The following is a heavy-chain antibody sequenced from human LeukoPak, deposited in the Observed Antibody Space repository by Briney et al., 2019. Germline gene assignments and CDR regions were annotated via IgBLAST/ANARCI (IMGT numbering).Heavy chain of an antibody. Sequence: ASVKVSCKASDTLTSYGISWVRQAPGQGLEWMGWISAYNGNTNYAQKLQGRVTMTTDTSTSTAYMELRSLRSDDTAVYYCARVAYSNGDTIDYWGQGTLVTVSS. V-gene: IGHV1-18*01. D-gene: IGHD4-11*01. J-gene: IGHJ4*02. CDR1: DTLTSYG. CDR3: ARVAYSNGDTIDY. CDR2: ISAYNGNT.